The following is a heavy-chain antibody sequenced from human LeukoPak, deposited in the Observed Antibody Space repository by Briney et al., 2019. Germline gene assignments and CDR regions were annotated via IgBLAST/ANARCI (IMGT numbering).Heavy chain of an antibody. J-gene: IGHJ5*02. CDR2: IIPIFGTA. Sequence: PVASVKVSCKASGGTFSSYAISWVRQAPGQGLEWMGGIIPIFGTANYAQKFQGRVTTTADESTSTAYMELSSLRSEDMAVYYCARDIYGSGSTVWFDPWGQGTLVTVSS. CDR3: ARDIYGSGSTVWFDP. V-gene: IGHV1-69*13. CDR1: GGTFSSYA. D-gene: IGHD3-10*01.